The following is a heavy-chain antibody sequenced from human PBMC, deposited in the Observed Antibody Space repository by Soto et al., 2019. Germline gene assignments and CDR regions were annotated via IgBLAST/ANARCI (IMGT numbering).Heavy chain of an antibody. J-gene: IGHJ4*01. D-gene: IGHD5-12*01. V-gene: IGHV3-23*01. CDR2: ISGRSVST. CDR1: GFTFSACA. Sequence: PGGSLRLSCAASGFTFSACAMSWVRQAPGKGPEWVSAISGRSVSTYYADSVKGRFTISRDNSKNTLYLQMNSIRAEDTAVYYCAKRPDRYSGSDQNYFESWGRGTLVTVSS. CDR3: AKRPDRYSGSDQNYFES.